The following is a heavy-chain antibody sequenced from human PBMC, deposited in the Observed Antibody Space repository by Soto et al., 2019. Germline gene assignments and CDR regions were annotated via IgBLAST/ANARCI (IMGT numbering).Heavy chain of an antibody. J-gene: IGHJ4*02. CDR2: IYYSGST. CDR3: ARDYFGSGISL. Sequence: PSETLSLTCTVSGASISSGGYYWSWIRQHPGKGLEWIGYIYYSGSTSYTPSLKSRVTISVDTSKNQFSLKLSSVTAADTAVYYCARDYFGSGISLWGQGTLVTVSS. CDR1: GASISSGGYY. D-gene: IGHD3-10*01. V-gene: IGHV4-31*03.